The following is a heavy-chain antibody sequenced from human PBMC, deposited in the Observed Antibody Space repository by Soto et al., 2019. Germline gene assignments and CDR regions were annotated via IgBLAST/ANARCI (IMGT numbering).Heavy chain of an antibody. J-gene: IGHJ4*02. D-gene: IGHD6-13*01. Sequence: ASVKVSCKASGYTFTSYYMHWVRQAPGQGLEWMGIINPSGGSTSYAQKFQGRVTMTRDTSTSTVYMELSSLRSEDTAVYYCARDRGREFGNAAAAFGPLETKSPNDYWGQGTLITVSS. CDR3: ARDRGREFGNAAAAFGPLETKSPNDY. V-gene: IGHV1-46*01. CDR2: INPSGGST. CDR1: GYTFTSYY.